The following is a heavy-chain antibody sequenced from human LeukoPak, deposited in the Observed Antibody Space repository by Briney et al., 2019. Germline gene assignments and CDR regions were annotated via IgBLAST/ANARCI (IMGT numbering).Heavy chain of an antibody. V-gene: IGHV3-11*05. Sequence: GGSLRLSCAASGFTFSDYHMSWIRQAPGKGLEWGSYISTSSRYTSSADSVKGRFTISRDSSKNTLYLQINSLRVEDTAVYYCARGMDGYGPDAFDIWGQGTMVTVSS. D-gene: IGHD5-24*01. J-gene: IGHJ3*02. CDR2: ISTSSRYT. CDR3: ARGMDGYGPDAFDI. CDR1: GFTFSDYH.